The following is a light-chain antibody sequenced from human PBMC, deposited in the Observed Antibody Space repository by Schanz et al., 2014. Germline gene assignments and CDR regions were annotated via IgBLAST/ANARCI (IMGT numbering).Light chain of an antibody. CDR2: DVS. J-gene: IGLJ1*01. CDR1: SSDVGVYNY. V-gene: IGLV2-14*03. CDR3: SSYTSSSTPLV. Sequence: QSALTQPASVSGSPGQSITISCSGSSSDVGVYNYVSWYQHHPGKAPKLMIYDVSNRPSGVSNRFSGSKSGNTASLTISGLQAEDEADYYCSSYTSSSTPLVFGTGTKLTVL.